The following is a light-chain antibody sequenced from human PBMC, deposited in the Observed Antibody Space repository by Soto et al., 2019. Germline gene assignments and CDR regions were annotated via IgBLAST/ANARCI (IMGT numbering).Light chain of an antibody. CDR2: KNN. Sequence: QSVLTQPPSASGTPGQRVTISCSGSTSNIESNFVYWYQQLPGTAPKAVIYKNNQRPSGVPDRFSGSKSGTSASLAISGLLSEDEADYSCAGWDDSLSVVVFGGGTQLTVL. V-gene: IGLV1-47*01. J-gene: IGLJ2*01. CDR1: TSNIESNF. CDR3: AGWDDSLSVVV.